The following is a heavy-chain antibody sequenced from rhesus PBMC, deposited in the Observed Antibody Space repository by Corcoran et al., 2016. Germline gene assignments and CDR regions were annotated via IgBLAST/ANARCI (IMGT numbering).Heavy chain of an antibody. CDR2: IYWDDDK. J-gene: IGHJ4*01. CDR1: GFSLTTSGMG. CDR3: ARGRYFDY. V-gene: IGHV2-174*01. Sequence: QVTLKESGPALVKPTQTLTLTCTFSGFSLTTSGMGVGWIRQPPGKALEWLALIYWDDDKRYSTSLKSRLTISKDTSKNQVVLTMTNIDPVDTATYYCARGRYFDYWGQGVLVTVSS.